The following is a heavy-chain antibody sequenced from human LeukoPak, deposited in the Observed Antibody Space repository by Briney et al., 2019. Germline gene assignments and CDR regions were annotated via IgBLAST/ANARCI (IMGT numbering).Heavy chain of an antibody. J-gene: IGHJ4*02. CDR1: GFTFSDSA. D-gene: IGHD3-9*01. CDR3: ASVGLVDCNFDH. Sequence: GGSLRLSCAASGFTFSDSAMHWVRQAPGKGLEWVANINKDGSQKYYVDSLKGRFTISRDNAKNSLYLQMNSLKDEDTAVYFCASVGLVDCNFDHWGQGNLVTVSS. V-gene: IGHV3-7*02. CDR2: INKDGSQK.